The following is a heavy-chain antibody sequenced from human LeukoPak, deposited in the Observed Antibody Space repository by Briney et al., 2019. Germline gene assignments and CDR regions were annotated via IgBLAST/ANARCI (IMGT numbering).Heavy chain of an antibody. V-gene: IGHV4-34*01. CDR2: INHSGST. D-gene: IGHD3-10*01. J-gene: IGHJ3*02. Sequence: PSETLSLTCAVYGGSFSGYYWSWIRQPPGKGLEWIGEINHSGSTNYNPSLKSRVTISVDTSKNQFSLKLSSVTAADTAVYYCARDPYYYGSGSYYAFDIWGQGTMVTVSS. CDR3: ARDPYYYGSGSYYAFDI. CDR1: GGSFSGYY.